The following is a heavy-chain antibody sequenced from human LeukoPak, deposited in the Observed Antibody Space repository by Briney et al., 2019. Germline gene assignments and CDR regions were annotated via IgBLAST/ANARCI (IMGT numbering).Heavy chain of an antibody. CDR3: ARGGYSIDY. J-gene: IGHJ4*02. V-gene: IGHV1-46*01. CDR1: GYTFSSYY. Sequence: AASVKVSCKASGYTFSSYYMHWVRQAPGQGLEWMGIITPSGGSKTYAQKFQGRVTMTRDTSTGTVYMELSSLRSEDTAIYYCARGGYSIDYWGQGTLVTVSS. D-gene: IGHD2-15*01. CDR2: ITPSGGSK.